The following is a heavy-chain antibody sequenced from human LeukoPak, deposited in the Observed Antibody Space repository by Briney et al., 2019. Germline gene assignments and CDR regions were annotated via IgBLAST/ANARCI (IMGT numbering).Heavy chain of an antibody. D-gene: IGHD6-13*01. Sequence: SETLSLTCTVSGGSVSSGSSYWTWIRQPPGKGLEWIGYIYYSGTTNYNPSLKSRVAMSVDTSKNQFSLKLRSVTAADTAVYYCASIAAAGTISYYFDYWGQGTLVTVSS. J-gene: IGHJ4*02. CDR2: IYYSGTT. CDR1: GGSVSSGSSY. V-gene: IGHV4-61*01. CDR3: ASIAAAGTISYYFDY.